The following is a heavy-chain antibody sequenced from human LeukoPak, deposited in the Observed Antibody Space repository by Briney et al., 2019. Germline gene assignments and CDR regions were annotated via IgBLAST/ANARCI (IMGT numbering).Heavy chain of an antibody. J-gene: IGHJ3*02. CDR3: ATRYYYDSSTLAYDAFDI. CDR1: GYSFTSYW. CDR2: IYPGYSDT. Sequence: GESLKISCKGSGYSFTSYWIGWVRQMPGKGLEWMGIIYPGYSDTRYSPSFQGQVTISADKSISTAYLQWSSLKASDTAMYYCATRYYYDSSTLAYDAFDIWGQGTMVTVSS. V-gene: IGHV5-51*01. D-gene: IGHD3-22*01.